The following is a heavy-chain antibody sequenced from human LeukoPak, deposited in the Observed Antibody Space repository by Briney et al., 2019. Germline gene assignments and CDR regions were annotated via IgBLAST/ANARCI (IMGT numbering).Heavy chain of an antibody. CDR1: GGSISSYY. Sequence: SSETLSLTCTVSGGSISSYYWSWIRQPPGKGLEWIGYIYYSGSTNYNPSLKSRVTISVDTSKNQFSLKLSSVTAADTAVYYCAREHDFWSGRWFDPWGQGTLVTVSS. V-gene: IGHV4-59*01. J-gene: IGHJ5*02. CDR3: AREHDFWSGRWFDP. CDR2: IYYSGST. D-gene: IGHD3-3*01.